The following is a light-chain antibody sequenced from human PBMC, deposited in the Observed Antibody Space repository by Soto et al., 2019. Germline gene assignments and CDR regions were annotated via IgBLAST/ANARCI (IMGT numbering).Light chain of an antibody. CDR3: SSYAGSNNLV. Sequence: QSVLTQPPSASGSPGQSVTLSCTGTSSDVGGYNYVSWYQQHPGKAPKLMIYEVSKRPLGVPDRFSGSKSGNTASLTVSGLQAEDEADYYCSSYAGSNNLVFGGGTKLTVL. J-gene: IGLJ2*01. CDR2: EVS. V-gene: IGLV2-8*01. CDR1: SSDVGGYNY.